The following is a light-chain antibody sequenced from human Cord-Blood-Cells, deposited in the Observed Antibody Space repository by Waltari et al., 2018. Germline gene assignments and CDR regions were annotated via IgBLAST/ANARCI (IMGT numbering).Light chain of an antibody. CDR1: SSDVGGYNY. J-gene: IGLJ2*01. Sequence: QSALPQPASVSGSPGQSITISCTGTSSDVGGYNYVSWYQQHPGKAPKLMIYEVSNRHSGVSNRFAGAKSGNTASLTISGLQAEDEADYYCSSYTSSSTLVFGGGTKLTVL. V-gene: IGLV2-14*01. CDR3: SSYTSSSTLV. CDR2: EVS.